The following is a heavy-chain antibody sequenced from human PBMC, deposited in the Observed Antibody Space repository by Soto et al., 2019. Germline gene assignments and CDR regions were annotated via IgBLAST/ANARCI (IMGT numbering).Heavy chain of an antibody. Sequence: PGGSLRLSCVAAGFTFTRFAMHWVRQAPGKGLEWVAVAPHEGSKEQYADSVKGRFAISRDNSKNTLYLQMNSLTVEDTAMYYCATGEDHYYDPSHYRGQGAEVTASS. V-gene: IGHV3-30*09. D-gene: IGHD3-22*01. CDR2: APHEGSKE. CDR3: ATGEDHYYDPSHY. J-gene: IGHJ4*02. CDR1: GFTFTRFA.